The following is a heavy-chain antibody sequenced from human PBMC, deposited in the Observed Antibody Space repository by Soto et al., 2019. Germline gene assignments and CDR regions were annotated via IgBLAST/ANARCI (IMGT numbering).Heavy chain of an antibody. D-gene: IGHD6-13*01. CDR2: ISYDGSNK. V-gene: IGHV3-30-3*01. CDR3: AGASRAAAGKVGY. CDR1: GFTFSSYA. J-gene: IGHJ4*02. Sequence: QVQLVESGGGVVQPGRSLRLSCAASGFTFSSYAMHWVRQAPGKGLEWVAVISYDGSNKYYADSVKGRFTISRDNSKNTRDLPMNSLRAEGTAVYYCAGASRAAAGKVGYWGQGTLVTVSS.